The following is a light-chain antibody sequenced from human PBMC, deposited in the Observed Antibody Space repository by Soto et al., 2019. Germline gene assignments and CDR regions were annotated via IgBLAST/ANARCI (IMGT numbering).Light chain of an antibody. Sequence: IVMTQSPDSLAVSLGERATINCKSSQSVLYTSNNKNYLAWYQHKPGQPPKLLISWASSRESGVPDRFSGSGSGTDFTLTISSLQDEDVAVYYCQHYYSSPFTFGPGTKVDIK. V-gene: IGKV4-1*01. CDR2: WAS. J-gene: IGKJ3*01. CDR3: QHYYSSPFT. CDR1: QSVLYTSNNKNY.